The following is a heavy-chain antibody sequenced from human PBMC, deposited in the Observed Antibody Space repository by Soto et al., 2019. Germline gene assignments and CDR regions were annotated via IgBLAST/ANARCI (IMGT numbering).Heavy chain of an antibody. D-gene: IGHD3-22*01. CDR2: IMPFFGSG. CDR3: ARERAGYYSLFVY. J-gene: IGHJ4*02. CDR1: RGTFTNYA. Sequence: QVYLVQAGPEVKKPGSSVKVSCKALRGTFTNYAFSWVRQAPGQGLEWMGGIMPFFGSGNYAQKFQGRINISAGRSTSSVYLELTSLRSEDTAVYYCARERAGYYSLFVYWGQGTLVTVSS. V-gene: IGHV1-69*06.